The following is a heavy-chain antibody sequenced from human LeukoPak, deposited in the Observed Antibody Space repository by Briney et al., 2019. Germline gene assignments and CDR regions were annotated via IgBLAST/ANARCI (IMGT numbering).Heavy chain of an antibody. CDR3: ARENYGSGGPPGWFDP. V-gene: IGHV1-69*06. CDR1: GGTFSSYA. J-gene: IGHJ5*02. Sequence: SVKVSCKASGGTFSSYAISWVRQAPGQGLEWMGGIIPIFGTANYAQKFQGRVTITADKSTSTAYMELSSLRSEDTAVYYCARENYGSGGPPGWFDPWGQGTLVTVSS. CDR2: IIPIFGTA. D-gene: IGHD3-10*01.